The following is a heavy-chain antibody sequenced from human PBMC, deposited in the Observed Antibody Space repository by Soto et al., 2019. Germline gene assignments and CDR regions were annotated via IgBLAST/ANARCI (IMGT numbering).Heavy chain of an antibody. CDR1: GGTFSSYA. Sequence: SVKVSCKASGGTFSSYAISWVRQAPGQGLEWMGGIIPIFGTANYAQKFQGRVTITADESTSTAYMELSSLRPEDTAVYYCARLGRWNIVATTPPGMDVGGQGTTVTVS. J-gene: IGHJ6*02. D-gene: IGHD5-12*01. V-gene: IGHV1-69*13. CDR2: IIPIFGTA. CDR3: ARLGRWNIVATTPPGMDV.